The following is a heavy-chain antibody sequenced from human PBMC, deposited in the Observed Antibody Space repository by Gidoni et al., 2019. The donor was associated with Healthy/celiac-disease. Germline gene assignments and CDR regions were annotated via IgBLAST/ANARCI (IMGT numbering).Heavy chain of an antibody. CDR2: IYYSGST. D-gene: IGHD1-26*01. V-gene: IGHV4-39*07. J-gene: IGHJ4*02. Sequence: GWIRQPPGKGLEWIGSIYYSGSTYYNPSLKSRVTISVDTSKNQFSLKLSSVTAADTAVYYCARDRGGSYGTDYWGQGTLVTVSS. CDR3: ARDRGGSYGTDY.